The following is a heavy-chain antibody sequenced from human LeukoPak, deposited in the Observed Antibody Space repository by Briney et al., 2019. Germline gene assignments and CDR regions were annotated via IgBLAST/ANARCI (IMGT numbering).Heavy chain of an antibody. V-gene: IGHV4-34*01. CDR3: ARDPDSGSYSDAYYFDY. CDR1: GGSFSGYY. Sequence: PSETLSLTCAVYGGSFSGYYWSWIRQPPGKGLEWIGEINHSGSTNYNPSLKSRVTISVDTSKNQFSLKLSSVTAADTAVYYCARDPDSGSYSDAYYFDYWGQGTLVTVSS. D-gene: IGHD1-26*01. J-gene: IGHJ4*02. CDR2: INHSGST.